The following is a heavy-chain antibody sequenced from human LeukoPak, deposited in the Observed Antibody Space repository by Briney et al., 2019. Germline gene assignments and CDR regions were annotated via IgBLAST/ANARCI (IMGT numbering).Heavy chain of an antibody. J-gene: IGHJ4*02. CDR2: ISGSGDNT. CDR3: AKGSYYDSSGSFYFDY. Sequence: GGSLRLSCAASGFTLRNAWMNWVRQAPGKGLEWVSGISGSGDNTYYADSVKGRFTISRDNSKNTLYVQVNSLGTEDTAAYYCAKGSYYDSSGSFYFDYWGQGTLVTVSS. D-gene: IGHD3-22*01. V-gene: IGHV3-23*01. CDR1: GFTLRNAW.